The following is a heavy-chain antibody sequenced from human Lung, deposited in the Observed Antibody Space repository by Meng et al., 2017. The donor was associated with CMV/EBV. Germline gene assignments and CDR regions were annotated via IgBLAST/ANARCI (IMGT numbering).Heavy chain of an antibody. Sequence: GGSLRLSCAASGFTISSYSMNSFRQDPGKGLVWVSSISSGSSYIYYADSVKGRFTISRDNAKNSLYLQMNSLRAEDTAVYYCARAPYCSSTSCYKRGGYYFDYXGQGXLVTVSS. CDR1: GFTISSYS. J-gene: IGHJ4*02. CDR2: ISSGSSYI. V-gene: IGHV3-21*01. D-gene: IGHD2-2*02. CDR3: ARAPYCSSTSCYKRGGYYFDY.